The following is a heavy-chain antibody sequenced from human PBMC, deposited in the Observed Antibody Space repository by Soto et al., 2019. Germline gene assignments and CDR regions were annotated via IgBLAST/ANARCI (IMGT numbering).Heavy chain of an antibody. Sequence: PSETLSLTCAVYGGSFSGYYWRWIRQPPGKGLEWIGEINHSGSTNYNPSLKSRVTISVDTSKNQFSLKLSSVTAADTAVYYCARGRAFFGSSWYLSVATITPNFDYWGQGTLVTVSS. D-gene: IGHD5-12*01. CDR2: INHSGST. J-gene: IGHJ4*02. CDR1: GGSFSGYY. V-gene: IGHV4-34*01. CDR3: ARGRAFFGSSWYLSVATITPNFDY.